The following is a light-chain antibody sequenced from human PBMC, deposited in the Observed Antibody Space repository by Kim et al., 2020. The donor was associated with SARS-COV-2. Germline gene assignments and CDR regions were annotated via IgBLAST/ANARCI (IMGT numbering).Light chain of an antibody. CDR1: ETISTY. V-gene: IGKV1-5*03. CDR3: QQYIRFPYT. Sequence: LSASVGDSVTITCRASETISTYLAWYQHKPGKAPNLLIYLASTLESGVSSRFSGTGSGTEFTLTINSLQPDDFATYYCQQYIRFPYTFGQGTKR. CDR2: LAS. J-gene: IGKJ2*01.